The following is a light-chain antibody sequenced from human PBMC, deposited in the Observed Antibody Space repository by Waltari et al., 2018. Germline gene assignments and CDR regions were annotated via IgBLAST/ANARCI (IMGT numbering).Light chain of an antibody. CDR2: AAS. J-gene: IGKJ1*01. V-gene: IGKV3-20*01. Sequence: EIVLTHSPGTLSLSPGERDTLSCRARQSVGRTLAWYQQKPGQSPRLLIYAASNRATGIPDRFSGSGSGTDFSLTISRLEPEDFAVYYCQHYVRLPATFGQGTKVAIK. CDR1: QSVGRT. CDR3: QHYVRLPAT.